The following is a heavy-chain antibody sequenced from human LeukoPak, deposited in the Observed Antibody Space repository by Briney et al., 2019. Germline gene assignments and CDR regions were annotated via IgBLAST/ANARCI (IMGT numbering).Heavy chain of an antibody. V-gene: IGHV4-30-2*01. CDR1: GGSISSGGYF. Sequence: SATLSLTYAVSGGSISSGGYFWSWIQQPPGKGLEWIGYIYHSGSTYYNPSLKSRVTISIDRSKNQFSLKLSSVTAADTAVYYCARAYNLNDHYGMDVGGQGTTVTVSS. CDR2: IYHSGST. J-gene: IGHJ6*02. D-gene: IGHD1-20*01. CDR3: ARAYNLNDHYGMDV.